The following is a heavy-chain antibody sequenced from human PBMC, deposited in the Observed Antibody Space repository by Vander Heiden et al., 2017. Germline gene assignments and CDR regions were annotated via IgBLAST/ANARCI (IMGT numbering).Heavy chain of an antibody. J-gene: IGHJ5*02. CDR2: ISYDGSNK. Sequence: QVQLVESGGGVVQPGRSLRLSCAASVFTFSSYAMHWVRQAPGKGLEWVAVISYDGSNKDDADSVKGRFTISRDNSKNTLYLQMNSLRAEDTAVYYWEGFGELLSRSWGQGNLVTVSS. V-gene: IGHV3-30-3*01. CDR1: VFTFSSYA. D-gene: IGHD3-10*01. CDR3: EGFGELLSRS.